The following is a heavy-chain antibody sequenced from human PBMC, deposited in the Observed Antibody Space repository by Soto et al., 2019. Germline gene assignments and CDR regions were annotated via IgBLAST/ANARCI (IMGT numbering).Heavy chain of an antibody. CDR1: GFTFSSYG. CDR2: IWYDESRR. CDR3: ARDICSGGFCLDY. D-gene: IGHD2-15*01. V-gene: IGHV3-33*01. J-gene: IGHJ4*02. Sequence: GGSLRLSCAASGFTFSSYGMHWVRQAPGKGLEWVAVIWYDESRRYHADSVKGRFTISRDTSQSTLYLQMNSLRAEDTAVYYCARDICSGGFCLDYWGQGTLVTV.